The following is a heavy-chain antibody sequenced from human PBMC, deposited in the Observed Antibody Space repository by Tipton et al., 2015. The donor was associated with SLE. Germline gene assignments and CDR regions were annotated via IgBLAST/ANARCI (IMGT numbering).Heavy chain of an antibody. J-gene: IGHJ3*02. CDR3: PRIPNGTLVWAFDI. V-gene: IGHV4-38-2*01. CDR1: GYSISSGYY. D-gene: IGHD2-8*01. Sequence: TLSLTCAVSGYSISSGYYWGWIRQPPGKGLEWIGTIYHSGSTYYNPPLKVRVTISVDTSKNQFSLKLSSVTAADTAVYYGPRIPNGTLVWAFDIWGQGTMVTVSS. CDR2: IYHSGST.